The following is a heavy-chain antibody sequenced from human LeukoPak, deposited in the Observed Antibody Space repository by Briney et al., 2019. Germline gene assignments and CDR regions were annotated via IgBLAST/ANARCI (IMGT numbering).Heavy chain of an antibody. V-gene: IGHV4-39*07. J-gene: IGHJ5*02. D-gene: IGHD3-16*02. Sequence: SETLSLTCTISGDYIGRINYYWGWIRQPPGKGLEWIVSMSYSGHTYYNPSLKSRVTTSVDTSKNQFSLKLSSVTAADTAVYYCARGGSYVWGSYRLKSWFDPWGQGTLVTVSS. CDR1: GDYIGRINYY. CDR3: ARGGSYVWGSYRLKSWFDP. CDR2: MSYSGHT.